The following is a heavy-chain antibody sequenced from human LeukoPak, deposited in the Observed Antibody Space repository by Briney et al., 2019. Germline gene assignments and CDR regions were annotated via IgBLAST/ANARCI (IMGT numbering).Heavy chain of an antibody. CDR3: AKRTDSDYGDC. Sequence: PGGSLRLSCAASGFTFSSSAMSWVRQAPGKGLEWVSAISYIGDKMYYADSVKGRFTISRDNSKNTLYLQMNSLRAGDTAVYYCAKRTDSDYGDCWGQGTLVTVSS. D-gene: IGHD2/OR15-2a*01. CDR2: ISYIGDKM. CDR1: GFTFSSSA. V-gene: IGHV3-23*01. J-gene: IGHJ4*02.